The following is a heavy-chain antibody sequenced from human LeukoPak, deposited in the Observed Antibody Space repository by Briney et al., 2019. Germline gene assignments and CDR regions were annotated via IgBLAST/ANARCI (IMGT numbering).Heavy chain of an antibody. V-gene: IGHV4-30-2*01. CDR2: IYDRGPA. CDR1: GYAIISGGFS. Sequence: SETLSLTCTVSGYAIISGGFSWNWIRQPPGKGLEWIGCIYDRGPAHYNPSLKSRFTISVDRPKNQFFLNVTSLTAADAAVYYCARSRQASGLFSSWGQGTLVVVSS. D-gene: IGHD3-10*01. J-gene: IGHJ5*02. CDR3: ARSRQASGLFSS.